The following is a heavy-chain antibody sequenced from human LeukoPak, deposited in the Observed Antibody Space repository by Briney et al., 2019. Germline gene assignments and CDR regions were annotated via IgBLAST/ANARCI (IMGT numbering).Heavy chain of an antibody. V-gene: IGHV1-69*13. J-gene: IGHJ4*02. CDR1: GYTFTSYG. CDR2: ISPIFGTA. Sequence: ASVKVSCKASGYTFTSYGISWVRQAPGQGLEWMGGISPIFGTANYAQKFQGRVTITADESTSTAYMELSSLRSDDTAVYYCARVDRYSSWGNYFDYWGQGTLVTVSS. CDR3: ARVDRYSSWGNYFDY. D-gene: IGHD6-19*01.